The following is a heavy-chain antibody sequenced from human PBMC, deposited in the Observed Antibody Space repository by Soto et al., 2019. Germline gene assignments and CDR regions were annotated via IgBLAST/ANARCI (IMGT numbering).Heavy chain of an antibody. J-gene: IGHJ3*02. CDR1: GGSISSYY. D-gene: IGHD2-15*01. V-gene: IGHV4-4*07. CDR3: AIRPGYCSGGSCRPGAFDI. Sequence: QVQLQESGPGLVKPSETLSLTCTASGGSISSYYWSWVRQPAGKGLEWIGRIYTSGSTNYNPSLKSRVTMSVDTSKHQFSLKLSSVTAADAAVYYCAIRPGYCSGGSCRPGAFDIWGQGTMVTVSS. CDR2: IYTSGST.